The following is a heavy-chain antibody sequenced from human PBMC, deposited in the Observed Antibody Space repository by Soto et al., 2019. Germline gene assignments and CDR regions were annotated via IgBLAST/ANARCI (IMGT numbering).Heavy chain of an antibody. J-gene: IGHJ4*02. V-gene: IGHV3-15*01. CDR2: IKSKSDGGTI. CDR1: GFTFSSYA. D-gene: IGHD2-8*01. CDR3: TTGPGGGVTPREVPDY. Sequence: GGSLRLSCAASGFTFSSYAMSWVRQAPGKGLEWVGRIKSKSDGGTIDYAAPVKGRFTISRDDSKNTLYLQMNSLKTEDTAVYYCTTGPGGGVTPREVPDYWGQGTLVTVSS.